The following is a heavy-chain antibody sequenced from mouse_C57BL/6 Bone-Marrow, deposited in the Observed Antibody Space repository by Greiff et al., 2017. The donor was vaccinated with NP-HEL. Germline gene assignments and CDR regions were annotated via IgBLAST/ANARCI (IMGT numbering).Heavy chain of an antibody. V-gene: IGHV5-9-1*02. CDR2: ISSGGDYI. D-gene: IGHD2-1*01. J-gene: IGHJ1*03. CDR3: TGVYGNYVGYWYFYV. CDR1: GFTFSSYA. Sequence: EVMLVESGEGLVKPRGSLKLSCAASGFTFSSYAMSWVRQTPEKRLEWVAYISSGGDYIYYADTVKGRFTISRDNARNTLYLQMSSLKSKDTAMYYCTGVYGNYVGYWYFYVWGTGTTVTVSS.